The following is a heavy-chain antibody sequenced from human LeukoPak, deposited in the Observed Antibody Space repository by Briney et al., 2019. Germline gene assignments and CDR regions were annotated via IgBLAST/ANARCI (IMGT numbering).Heavy chain of an antibody. Sequence: ASVKVSCKASGYTFTSYYMHWVRQAPGQGLEWMGIINPSGGSTSYAQKFQGRVTMTRDMSTSTVYMELSSLRSEDTAVYYCARSTVLGRGQWLARRGYNWFDPWGQGTLVTVSS. CDR2: INPSGGST. CDR1: GYTFTSYY. CDR3: ARSTVLGRGQWLARRGYNWFDP. D-gene: IGHD6-19*01. V-gene: IGHV1-46*01. J-gene: IGHJ5*02.